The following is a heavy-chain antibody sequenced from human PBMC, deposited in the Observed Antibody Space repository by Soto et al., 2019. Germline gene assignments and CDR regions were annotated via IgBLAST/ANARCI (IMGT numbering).Heavy chain of an antibody. CDR3: ARGATVTQYDY. D-gene: IGHD4-17*01. CDR1: GVSVSSGSFY. J-gene: IGHJ4*02. CDR2: ISYSGTT. V-gene: IGHV4-61*01. Sequence: SETLSLTCTVSGVSVSSGSFYWAWIRHPPGKGLEWIGFISYSGTTNYNPSLKSRVTISVDTSRSQISLKVSSLTAADSAVYYCARGATVTQYDYWGQGTLVTVSS.